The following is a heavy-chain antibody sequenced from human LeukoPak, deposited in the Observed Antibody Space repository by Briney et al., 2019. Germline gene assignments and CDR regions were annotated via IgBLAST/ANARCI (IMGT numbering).Heavy chain of an antibody. CDR2: ISRLSSYI. CDR3: VRKPYRSGFDF. D-gene: IGHD6-19*01. Sequence: PGGSLRLSCAASGFMFSNYSMNWVRQAPGKGLEWVSSISRLSSYINYADSVKGRFTISRDNAKNSLEFHLSRLRPEDTALYYCVRKPYRSGFDFWGQGTLVTVSS. CDR1: GFMFSNYS. V-gene: IGHV3-21*06. J-gene: IGHJ4*02.